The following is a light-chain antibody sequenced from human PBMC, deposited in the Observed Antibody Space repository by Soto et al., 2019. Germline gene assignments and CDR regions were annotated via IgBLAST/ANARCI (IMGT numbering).Light chain of an antibody. CDR3: QQRSNWPPWT. CDR2: DAS. CDR1: QSVSSY. Sequence: DIVWPQYPATLSLSPGVRAPVYWMASQSVSSYLAWYQQKPGQAPRLLIFDASNRATGIPARFSGSGSGTDFTLTISSLEPEDFAVYYCQQRSNWPPWTFALRAKVDI. V-gene: IGKV3-11*01. J-gene: IGKJ1*01.